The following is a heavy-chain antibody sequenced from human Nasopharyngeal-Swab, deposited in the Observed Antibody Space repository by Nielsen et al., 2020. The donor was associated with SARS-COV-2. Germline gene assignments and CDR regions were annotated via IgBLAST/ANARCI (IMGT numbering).Heavy chain of an antibody. CDR2: ISWNSDSI. D-gene: IGHD1-26*01. V-gene: IGHV3-9*01. CDR1: GFTFDDYA. J-gene: IGHJ6*02. CDR3: AKDRLYPEVKWGNSMDV. Sequence: SLKISCAASGFTFDDYAMHWVRQAPGKGLEWVSGISWNSDSIGYADSVKGRFTMSRDNAKNSLYLQMNSLRDEDTALYYCAKDRLYPEVKWGNSMDVWGQGTTVTVSS.